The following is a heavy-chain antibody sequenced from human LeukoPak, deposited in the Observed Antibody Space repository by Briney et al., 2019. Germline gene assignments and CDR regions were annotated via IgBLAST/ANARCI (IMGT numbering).Heavy chain of an antibody. D-gene: IGHD5-24*01. V-gene: IGHV3-23*01. CDR3: GKDRGY. CDR1: GFTFRTYG. Sequence: GGSLRLSCAASGFTFRTYGMAWVRQAPGKGLEWVSGISGSGGSANYAESVKGRFTISRDNSNNTLYLQMTSLRAEDTAVYYCGKDRGYWGQGTLVTVSS. CDR2: ISGSGGSA. J-gene: IGHJ4*02.